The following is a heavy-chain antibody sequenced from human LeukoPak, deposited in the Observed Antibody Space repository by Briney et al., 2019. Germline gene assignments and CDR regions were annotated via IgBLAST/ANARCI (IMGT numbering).Heavy chain of an antibody. J-gene: IGHJ3*02. CDR1: GGSISSSSYY. D-gene: IGHD2-21*01. Sequence: SETLSLTCTMSGGSISSSSYYWGWIRQPPGKGLEWIGSIYYSGSTYYNPSLKSRVTISVGTSKNQFSLKLSSVTAADTAVYYCARVPSVIDAFDIWGQGTMVTVSS. V-gene: IGHV4-39*01. CDR2: IYYSGST. CDR3: ARVPSVIDAFDI.